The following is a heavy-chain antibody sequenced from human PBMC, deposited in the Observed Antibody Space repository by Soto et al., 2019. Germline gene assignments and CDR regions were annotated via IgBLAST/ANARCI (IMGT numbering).Heavy chain of an antibody. CDR2: IYYSGST. V-gene: IGHV4-39*01. CDR3: ARGPASQGYGDAFDI. CDR1: GGSISSSSYY. D-gene: IGHD1-1*01. J-gene: IGHJ3*02. Sequence: QLQLQESGPGLVKPSETLSLTCTVSGGSISSSSYYWGWIRQPPGKGLEWIGSIYYSGSTYYNPSLKSRVTISVDTSKNQFSLKLSSVTAADTAVYYCARGPASQGYGDAFDIWGQGTMVTVSS.